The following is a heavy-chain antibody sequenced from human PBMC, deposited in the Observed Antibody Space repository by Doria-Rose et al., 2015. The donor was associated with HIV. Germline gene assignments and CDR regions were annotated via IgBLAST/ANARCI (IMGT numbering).Heavy chain of an antibody. CDR3: ARIKSSRWYHKYYFDF. Sequence: QVQLVESGPALVKPTETLTLTCTVSGVSLSSPGIGVSWIRQPPGKALEWLANIFSDDERSYKTSLKSRLTISRGTSKSQVVLTMTDMDPVDTATYYCARIKSSRWYHKYYFDFWGQGTLVIVSA. CDR2: IFSDDER. CDR1: GVSLSSPGIG. V-gene: IGHV2-26*01. J-gene: IGHJ4*02. D-gene: IGHD6-13*01.